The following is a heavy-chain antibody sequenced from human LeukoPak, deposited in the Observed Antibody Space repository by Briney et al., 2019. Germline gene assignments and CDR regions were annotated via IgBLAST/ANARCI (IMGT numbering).Heavy chain of an antibody. Sequence: PSETLSLTCAVYGGSFSGYYWSWIRQPPGKGLEWIGEINHSGSTNYNPSLKGRVTISVDTSKNQFSLKLSSVTAADTAVYYCARGVSSSSQAIDWFDPWGQGTLVTVSS. CDR1: GGSFSGYY. CDR2: INHSGST. CDR3: ARGVSSSSQAIDWFDP. V-gene: IGHV4-34*01. J-gene: IGHJ5*02. D-gene: IGHD6-6*01.